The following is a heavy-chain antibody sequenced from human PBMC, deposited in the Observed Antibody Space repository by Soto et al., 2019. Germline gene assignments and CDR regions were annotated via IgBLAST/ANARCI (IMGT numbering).Heavy chain of an antibody. Sequence: SETLSLTCTVSGGSISSYYWSWIRQPPGKGLEWIGYIYYSGSTNYNPSLKSRVTISVDTSKNQFSLKLSSVTAADTAVYYCARVGHSCSWYPVHYLDFWGQGTLVPVAS. CDR1: GGSISSYY. J-gene: IGHJ1*01. CDR2: IYYSGST. CDR3: ARVGHSCSWYPVHYLDF. V-gene: IGHV4-59*01. D-gene: IGHD6-13*01.